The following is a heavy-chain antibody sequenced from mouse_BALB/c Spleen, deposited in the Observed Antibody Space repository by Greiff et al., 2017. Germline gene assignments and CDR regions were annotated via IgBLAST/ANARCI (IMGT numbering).Heavy chain of an antibody. Sequence: EVQLQESGAELVKPGASVKLSCTASGFNIKDTYMHWVKQRPEQGLEWIGRIDPANGNTKYDPKFQGKATITADTSSNTAYLQLSSLTSEDTAVYYCASYYGSLFDYWGQGTTLTVSS. J-gene: IGHJ2*01. CDR3: ASYYGSLFDY. CDR1: GFNIKDTY. CDR2: IDPANGNT. D-gene: IGHD1-1*01. V-gene: IGHV14-3*02.